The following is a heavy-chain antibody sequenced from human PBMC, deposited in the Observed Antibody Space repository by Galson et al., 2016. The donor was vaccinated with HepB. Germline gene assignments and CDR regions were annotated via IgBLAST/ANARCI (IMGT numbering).Heavy chain of an antibody. V-gene: IGHV3-7*01. Sequence: SLRLSCAASGFSFNNHWLSWIRQAPGKGLERVTNIKQDGSETYYVDSVKGRFTISRDNAENSLYLQLNSLRAEDTAVYCCATDGYDQKGDDYWGQGTLVTVSS. D-gene: IGHD5-12*01. CDR1: GFSFNNHW. CDR2: IKQDGSET. CDR3: ATDGYDQKGDDY. J-gene: IGHJ4*02.